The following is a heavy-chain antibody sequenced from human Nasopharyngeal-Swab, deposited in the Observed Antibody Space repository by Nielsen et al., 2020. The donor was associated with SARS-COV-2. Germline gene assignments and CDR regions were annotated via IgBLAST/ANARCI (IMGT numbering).Heavy chain of an antibody. CDR2: TYYRSKWYN. D-gene: IGHD4-17*01. CDR1: GDSVSSSSAA. V-gene: IGHV6-1*01. J-gene: IGHJ6*03. Sequence: SQTLSPTCAISGDSVSSSSAAWNWIRQSPSRGLEWLGRTYYRSKWYNDYAVSVESRITINPDTSKNQFSLHLNSVTPEDTAVYYCARARGAYGDYYYYYYTDVWGKGTTVTVSS. CDR3: ARARGAYGDYYYYYYTDV.